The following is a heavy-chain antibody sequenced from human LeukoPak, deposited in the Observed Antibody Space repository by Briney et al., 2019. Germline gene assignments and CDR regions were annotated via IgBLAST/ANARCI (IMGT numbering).Heavy chain of an antibody. V-gene: IGHV4-59*05. D-gene: IGHD6-13*01. CDR3: ARVPRWEWQQLESGWFDP. J-gene: IGHJ5*02. Sequence: PSETLSLTCTVSGGSISSYYWSWIRQPPGKGLEWIGSIYYSGSTYYNPSLKSRVTISVDTSKNQFSLKLSSVTAADTAVYYCARVPRWEWQQLESGWFDPWGQGTLVTVSS. CDR1: GGSISSYY. CDR2: IYYSGST.